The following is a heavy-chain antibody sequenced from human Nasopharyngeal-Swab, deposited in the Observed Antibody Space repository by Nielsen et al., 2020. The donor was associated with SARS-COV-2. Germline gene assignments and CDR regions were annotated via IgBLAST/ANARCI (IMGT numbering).Heavy chain of an antibody. Sequence: GESLKISCAASGFTFSSYGMRWVRQAPGKGLEWVAVISYDGSNKYYADSVKGRFTISRDNSKNTLYLQMNSLRAEDTAVCYCAKDSSASGYLDYWGQGTLVTVSS. D-gene: IGHD6-25*01. CDR3: AKDSSASGYLDY. CDR2: ISYDGSNK. J-gene: IGHJ4*02. V-gene: IGHV3-30*18. CDR1: GFTFSSYG.